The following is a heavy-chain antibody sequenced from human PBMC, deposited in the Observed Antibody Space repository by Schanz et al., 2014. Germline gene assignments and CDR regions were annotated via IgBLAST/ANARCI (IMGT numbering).Heavy chain of an antibody. CDR2: MNSKTGNT. J-gene: IGHJ4*02. CDR3: ARDGEAAAGWDY. D-gene: IGHD6-13*01. CDR1: GYTFTSYD. V-gene: IGHV1-8*01. Sequence: QVQLVQSGAEVKKPGASVKVSCKASGYTFTSYDINWVRQATGQGLEWMGWMNSKTGNTGYAQRFQGRVTMTRDTSTSTVYMELSSLRSEDTAVYYCARDGEAAAGWDYWGQGTLVTVSS.